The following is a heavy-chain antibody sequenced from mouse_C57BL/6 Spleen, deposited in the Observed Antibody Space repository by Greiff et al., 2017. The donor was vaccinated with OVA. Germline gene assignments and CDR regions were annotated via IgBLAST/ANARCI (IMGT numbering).Heavy chain of an antibody. CDR3: TRYELRPLFDY. CDR2: IDPETGGT. CDR1: GYTFTGYE. V-gene: IGHV1-15*01. Sequence: QVQLQQSGAELVRPGASVTLSCKASGYTFTGYEMHWVKQTPVHGLEWIGAIDPETGGTAYNQKFKGKAILTEDKSSSTDYMELRRLTSEDAAGYYCTRYELRPLFDYWGQGTTLTVSS. D-gene: IGHD2-4*01. J-gene: IGHJ2*01.